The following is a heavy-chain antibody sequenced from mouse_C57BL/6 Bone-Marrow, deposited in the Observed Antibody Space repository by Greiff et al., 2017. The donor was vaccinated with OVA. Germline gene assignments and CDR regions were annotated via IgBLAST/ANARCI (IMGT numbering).Heavy chain of an antibody. J-gene: IGHJ1*03. V-gene: IGHV7-1*01. D-gene: IGHD1-1*01. CDR2: SRNKANDYTT. CDR1: GFTFSDFY. CDR3: ARDAPGYYGSRNWYFDV. Sequence: EVKVVESGGGLVQSGRSLRLSCATSGFTFSDFYMEWVRQAPGKGLEWIAASRNKANDYTTEYSASVKGRFIVSRDTSQSILYLQSNALRAEDTAIYYCARDAPGYYGSRNWYFDVWGTGTTVTVSS.